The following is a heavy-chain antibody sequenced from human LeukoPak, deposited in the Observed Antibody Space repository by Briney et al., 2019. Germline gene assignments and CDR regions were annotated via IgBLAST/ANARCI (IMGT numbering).Heavy chain of an antibody. CDR3: ASQYYDFWSGYYTGAFDP. J-gene: IGHJ5*02. CDR1: GGSITSHY. CDR2: IYYSGNT. Sequence: SETLSLTCTVSGGSITSHYWSWIRQPPGKGLEWIGYIYYSGNTNYNPSLKSRVTISVDTPKNQFSLRLSSVTAADTAVYYCASQYYDFWSGYYTGAFDPWGQGTLVTVSS. V-gene: IGHV4-59*11. D-gene: IGHD3-3*01.